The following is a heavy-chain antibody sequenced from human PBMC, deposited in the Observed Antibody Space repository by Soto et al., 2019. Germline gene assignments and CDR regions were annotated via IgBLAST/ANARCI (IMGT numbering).Heavy chain of an antibody. CDR1: GFTFDYYW. Sequence: EVQLVESGGGLVQPGESLRLSCAASGFTFDYYWMHWVRQAPGKGLVWVSRIHSDGTSTTYADSVKGRFTISRDNAKNTLSLQMNSLRAEDTAVYYCARGDHGAFDLWGQGTVVTVSS. CDR3: ARGDHGAFDL. V-gene: IGHV3-74*01. J-gene: IGHJ3*01. D-gene: IGHD3-16*01. CDR2: IHSDGTST.